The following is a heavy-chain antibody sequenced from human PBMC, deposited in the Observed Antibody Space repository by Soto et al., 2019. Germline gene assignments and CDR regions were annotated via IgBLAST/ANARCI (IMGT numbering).Heavy chain of an antibody. CDR2: TTDTGGGT. Sequence: GRSLRLSCVCYVFTLAMRAMGWVRQVPGEGLEWVSTTTDTGGGTKYGDSVRGRFTISRDNCKKTIDLQMSSLRAEDSAVYYCARGSEDSPPGSRVFDFWGRGTLVTVSS. J-gene: IGHJ4*02. D-gene: IGHD3-10*01. CDR1: VFTLAMRA. V-gene: IGHV3-23*01. CDR3: ARGSEDSPPGSRVFDF.